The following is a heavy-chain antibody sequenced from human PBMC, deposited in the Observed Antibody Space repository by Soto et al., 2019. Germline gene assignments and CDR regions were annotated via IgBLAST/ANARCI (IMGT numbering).Heavy chain of an antibody. V-gene: IGHV4-59*01. CDR2: MSDSGTP. J-gene: IGHJ6*01. CDR3: ARDYYYDSRGYPGAYYYGMDV. D-gene: IGHD3-22*01. CDR1: GGCKGSDY. Sequence: SETLFLTCTVSGGCKGSDYWSWIRQPPGKGLEWIGYMSDSGTPQQNPSLKSRVTPSIDRSRKKTYMTLSSVTAAETAVYYCARDYYYDSRGYPGAYYYGMDVWGQGPTVTV.